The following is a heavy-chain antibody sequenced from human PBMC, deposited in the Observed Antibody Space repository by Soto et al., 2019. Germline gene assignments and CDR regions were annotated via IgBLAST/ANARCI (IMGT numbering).Heavy chain of an antibody. J-gene: IGHJ4*02. D-gene: IGHD3-22*01. CDR1: GFTFSSYA. Sequence: PGGSLRLSCAASGFTFSSYAMHWVRQAPGKGLEWVAVISYDGSNKYYADSVKGRFTISRDNSKNTLYLQMNSLRAEDTAVYYCARETIKSGYYDEKYYVDYWGQGTLVTVSS. CDR2: ISYDGSNK. CDR3: ARETIKSGYYDEKYYVDY. V-gene: IGHV3-30-3*01.